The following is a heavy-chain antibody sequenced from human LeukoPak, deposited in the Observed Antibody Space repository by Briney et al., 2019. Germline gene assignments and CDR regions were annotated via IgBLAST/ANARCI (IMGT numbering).Heavy chain of an antibody. J-gene: IGHJ5*02. V-gene: IGHV4-59*01. CDR2: IYYSGNT. CDR3: ARDPGGNYPYSWFDP. D-gene: IGHD4-23*01. Sequence: PSETLSLTCTVSGGSIRSYYWNWIRQPPGRGLEWIGYIYYSGNTNYNPSLKSRVTISVDTSKNQFSLKLSSVTAADTAVYYCARDPGGNYPYSWFDPWGLGTLVTVSS. CDR1: GGSIRSYY.